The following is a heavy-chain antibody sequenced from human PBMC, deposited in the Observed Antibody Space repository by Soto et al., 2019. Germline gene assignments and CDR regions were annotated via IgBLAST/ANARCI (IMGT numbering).Heavy chain of an antibody. Sequence: QVQLQESGPGLVKPSQTLSLTCTVSGGSISSGGDYWSWIRQHPGKGLEWIGYIYYSGGTYYNPSLKSRVTISVETSKNQFSLKLSSVTAADTAVYYCASSFGVAAAGPFDYWRQGTLVTVSS. CDR1: GGSISSGGDY. J-gene: IGHJ4*02. CDR3: ASSFGVAAAGPFDY. V-gene: IGHV4-31*03. CDR2: IYYSGGT. D-gene: IGHD6-13*01.